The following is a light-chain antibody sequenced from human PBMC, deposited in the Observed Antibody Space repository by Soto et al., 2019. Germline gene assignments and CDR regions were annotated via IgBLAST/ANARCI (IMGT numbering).Light chain of an antibody. J-gene: IGKJ4*01. V-gene: IGKV1-5*01. CDR1: QSISTW. Sequence: DIQMTQSPSSLRASVPDIFAIACWASQSISTWLAWYQQKPGKAPKLLIYDASSLESGVPSRFSGSGSRTDFTLTISSLQPEDFATYYCQQGYSFPVTFGGGTKVDIK. CDR3: QQGYSFPVT. CDR2: DAS.